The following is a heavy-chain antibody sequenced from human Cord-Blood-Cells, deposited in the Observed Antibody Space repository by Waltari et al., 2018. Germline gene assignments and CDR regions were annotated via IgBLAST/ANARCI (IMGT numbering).Heavy chain of an antibody. CDR3: AREFVGQSVVVPAAPTVDYYYGMDV. CDR2: IIPIFGTA. V-gene: IGHV1-69*01. CDR1: GGTFSSYA. J-gene: IGHJ6*02. Sequence: QVQLVQSGAEVKKPGSSVKVSCKASGGTFSSYAISWVRQAPGQGLEWMGGIIPIFGTANYAQKFQGRVTITADESTSTAYMVLSSLRSEDTAVYYCAREFVGQSVVVPAAPTVDYYYGMDVWGQGTTVTVSS. D-gene: IGHD2-2*01.